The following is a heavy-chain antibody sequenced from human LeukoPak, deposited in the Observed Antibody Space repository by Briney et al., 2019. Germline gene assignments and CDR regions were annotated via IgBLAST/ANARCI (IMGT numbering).Heavy chain of an antibody. V-gene: IGHV4-38-2*02. CDR3: ARERAVAAAGLFDY. Sequence: SETLSLTCTVSGYSISSGYYWGWIRQPPGKGLEWIGSIYHSGSTNYNPSLKSRVTISVDKSKNQFSLKLSSVTAADTAVYYCARERAVAAAGLFDYWGQGTLVTVSS. CDR2: IYHSGST. CDR1: GYSISSGYY. J-gene: IGHJ4*02. D-gene: IGHD6-13*01.